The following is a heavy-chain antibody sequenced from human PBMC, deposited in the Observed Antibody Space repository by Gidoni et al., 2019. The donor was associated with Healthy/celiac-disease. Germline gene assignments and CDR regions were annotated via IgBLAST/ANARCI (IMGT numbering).Heavy chain of an antibody. CDR2: IWYDGSNK. V-gene: IGHV3-33*01. Sequence: QVQLVESGGGVVQPGRSLRLSCAASGFTFRSYGMHWVRQAPGKGLEWVAVIWYDGSNKYYADSVKGRFTISRDNSKNTLYLQMNSLRAEDTAVYYCARDHYSSSWYVNAIDYWGQGTLVTVSS. J-gene: IGHJ4*02. CDR3: ARDHYSSSWYVNAIDY. D-gene: IGHD6-13*01. CDR1: GFTFRSYG.